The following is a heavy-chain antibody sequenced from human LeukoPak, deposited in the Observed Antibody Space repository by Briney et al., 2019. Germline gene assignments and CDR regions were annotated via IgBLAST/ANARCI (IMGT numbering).Heavy chain of an antibody. D-gene: IGHD3-10*01. CDR1: GFTFSSYE. CDR3: ARQGDS. V-gene: IGHV3-48*03. CDR2: ISSSGDTI. Sequence: GGSLRLSCAASGFTFSSYEMNWVRQAPGKGLEWASYISSSGDTIYYADSVKGRFTISRDNAQNSLYLQMNSLRAEDTAVYYCARQGDSWGQGTMVTVSS. J-gene: IGHJ3*01.